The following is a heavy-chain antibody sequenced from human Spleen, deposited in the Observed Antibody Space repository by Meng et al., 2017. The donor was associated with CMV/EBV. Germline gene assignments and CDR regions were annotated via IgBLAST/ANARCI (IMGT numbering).Heavy chain of an antibody. Sequence: GGSLRLSCAASGFTFSSYSMNWVRQAPGKGLEWVSSISSSSSYIYYADSVKGRFTISRDNAKNSLYLQMNSLRAEDTAVYYCARAARGDYYRLSPSDYWGQGTLVTVSS. CDR2: ISSSSSYI. J-gene: IGHJ4*02. V-gene: IGHV3-21*01. CDR1: GFTFSSYS. CDR3: ARAARGDYYRLSPSDY. D-gene: IGHD2-21*02.